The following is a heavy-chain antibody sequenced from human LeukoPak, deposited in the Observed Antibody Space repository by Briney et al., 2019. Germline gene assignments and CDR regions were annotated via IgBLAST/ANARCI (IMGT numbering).Heavy chain of an antibody. J-gene: IGHJ3*02. CDR2: IVVGSGNT. D-gene: IGHD1-26*01. Sequence: SVKVSCKASGFTFTSSAVQWVRQARGQRREWIGWIVVGSGNTNYAQKFQERVTITRDMSTSTAYMELSSLRSEDTAVYYCAVPIVGATRGAFDIWGQGTMVTVSS. CDR3: AVPIVGATRGAFDI. V-gene: IGHV1-58*01. CDR1: GFTFTSSA.